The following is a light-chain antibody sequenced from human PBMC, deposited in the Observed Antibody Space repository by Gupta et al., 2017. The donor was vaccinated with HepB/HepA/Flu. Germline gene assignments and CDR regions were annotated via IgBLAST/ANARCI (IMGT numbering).Light chain of an antibody. V-gene: IGLV1-44*01. CDR1: SSNIGSNT. Sequence: QSLLPQPPSASGTPGQRVPITCSGSSSNIGSNTVNWYQQLPGTAPKLLIYSNNQRPSGVPDRFSGSKSGTSASLAISGLQSEDEADYYCAAWDDSLNGNWVFGGGTKLTVL. J-gene: IGLJ3*02. CDR2: SNN. CDR3: AAWDDSLNGNWV.